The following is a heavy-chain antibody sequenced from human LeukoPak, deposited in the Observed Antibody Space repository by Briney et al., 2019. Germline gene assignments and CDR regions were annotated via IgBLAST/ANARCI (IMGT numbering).Heavy chain of an antibody. CDR1: GITLSNYG. J-gene: IGHJ4*02. V-gene: IGHV3-23*01. CDR2: ISDSGGKT. CDR3: AKRGVVIRVILVGFHKEAYYFDS. Sequence: GSLRLSCAVSGITLSNYGMSWVRQAPGKGLEWVAGISDSGGKTNYADSVKGRFTISRDNPKNTLYLQMNSLRAEDTAVYFCAKRGVVIRVILVGFHKEAYYFDSWGQGALVTVSS. D-gene: IGHD3-22*01.